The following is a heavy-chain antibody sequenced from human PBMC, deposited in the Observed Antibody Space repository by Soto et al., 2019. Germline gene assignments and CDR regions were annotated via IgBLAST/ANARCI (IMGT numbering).Heavy chain of an antibody. J-gene: IGHJ4*01. CDR3: VRDRDLDRDMVHADL. CDR1: GFTISGCS. V-gene: IGHV3-48*02. CDR2: ITIRTGNI. D-gene: IGHD5-18*01. Sequence: PGGSLRLSCEASGFTISGCSMNWVRQAPGKGLEWLAYITIRTGNIVYADSVRGRFTISADNAENSVFLQMNSPRDEDTAVYFCVRDRDLDRDMVHADLWGQGTLVTVSS.